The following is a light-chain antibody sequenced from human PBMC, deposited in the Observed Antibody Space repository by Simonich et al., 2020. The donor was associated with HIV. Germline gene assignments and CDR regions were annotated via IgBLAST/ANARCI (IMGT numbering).Light chain of an antibody. CDR1: QGISNS. J-gene: IGKJ1*01. V-gene: IGKV1-NL1*01. CDR2: AAS. Sequence: DIQLTQSPSFLSASVGDRVTITCRASQGISNSLAWYQQKPGKAPKLLLYAASRLESGVPSRFSGSGSGTDYTLTISSLQPEDFATYYCQQYYSTPPTFGQGTKVEIK. CDR3: QQYYSTPPT.